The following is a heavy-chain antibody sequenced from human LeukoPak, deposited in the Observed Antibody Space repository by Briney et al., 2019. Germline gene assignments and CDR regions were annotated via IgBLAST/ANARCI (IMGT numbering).Heavy chain of an antibody. Sequence: PSETLSLTCAVYGGSFSGYYWRWIRQPPGKGLEWIGEINHSGSTNYNPSLKSRVTISVDTSKNQFSLKLSSVTAADTAVYYCARGIPGSVVVPAALYYFDYWGQGTLVTVSS. CDR3: ARGIPGSVVVPAALYYFDY. V-gene: IGHV4-34*01. CDR1: GGSFSGYY. D-gene: IGHD2-2*01. CDR2: INHSGST. J-gene: IGHJ4*02.